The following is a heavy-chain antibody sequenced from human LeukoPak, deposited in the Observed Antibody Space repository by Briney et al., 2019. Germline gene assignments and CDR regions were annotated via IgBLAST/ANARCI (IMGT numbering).Heavy chain of an antibody. CDR2: ISPTGSYT. V-gene: IGHV1-46*01. D-gene: IGHD2-8*02. Sequence: ASVEVSCKASGYTFTGYYMHWVRQAPGQGLEWVGLISPTGSYTNYAQNFRGRVTMTRDTSTTTVYMELSSLRSDDTAVYYCAREESGGYFDYWGQGTLVSVSS. CDR1: GYTFTGYY. CDR3: AREESGGYFDY. J-gene: IGHJ4*02.